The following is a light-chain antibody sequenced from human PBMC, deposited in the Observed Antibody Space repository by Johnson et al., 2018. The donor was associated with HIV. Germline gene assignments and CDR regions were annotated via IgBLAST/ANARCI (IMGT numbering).Light chain of an antibody. V-gene: IGLV1-51*01. J-gene: IGLJ1*01. CDR2: DID. CDR3: GTWDSSLGAYFG. CDR1: SSNIGYNY. Sequence: QSVLTQPPSVSAAPGQKVTISCSGSSSNIGYNYVSWYQQVPGTAPNLLIYDIDKRPSGIPDRFSGSQSGTSATLDISGLQTGEEADYYCGTWDSSLGAYFGFGPGTRVTV.